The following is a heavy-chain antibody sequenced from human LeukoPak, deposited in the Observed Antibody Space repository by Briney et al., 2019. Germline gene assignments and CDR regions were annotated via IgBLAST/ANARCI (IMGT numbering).Heavy chain of an antibody. V-gene: IGHV1-46*01. D-gene: IGHD2-2*01. Sequence: ASVKVSCKASGYRFTSYDMHWVRQAPGQGLEWMGIINPSGGSTSYAQRFQGRVAMTRDTSTTTVYMEVNSLASEDTAVYFCARDGPTAAPFDYWGQGTLVTVSS. CDR1: GYRFTSYD. CDR3: ARDGPTAAPFDY. J-gene: IGHJ4*02. CDR2: INPSGGST.